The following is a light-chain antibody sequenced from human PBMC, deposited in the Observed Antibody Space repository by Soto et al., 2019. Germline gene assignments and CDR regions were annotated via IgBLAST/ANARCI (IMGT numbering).Light chain of an antibody. CDR2: GAS. J-gene: IGKJ1*01. Sequence: EIVLTQSPVTLSLSPGERATLSCRASQSVSSYLAWYQQKPGQAPRLLIYGASTRATGIPARFSGSGSGTEFTLTISSLQSEDFAVYYCQQYNNWLQTFGQGTKVDI. CDR3: QQYNNWLQT. CDR1: QSVSSY. V-gene: IGKV3-15*01.